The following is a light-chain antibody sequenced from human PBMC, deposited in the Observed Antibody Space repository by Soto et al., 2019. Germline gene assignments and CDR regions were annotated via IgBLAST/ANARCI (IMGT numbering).Light chain of an antibody. Sequence: QSVLTQPASVSGSPGQAITIACTGTSSDVATYNLVSWYQQRPGPAPQLLIYEVTKRPSGVSTRFSGSQSDNSASLRISWLQADDEADYYCCSRVFGGGTTLTVL. CDR1: SSDVATYNL. CDR3: CSRV. CDR2: EVT. V-gene: IGLV2-23*02. J-gene: IGLJ3*02.